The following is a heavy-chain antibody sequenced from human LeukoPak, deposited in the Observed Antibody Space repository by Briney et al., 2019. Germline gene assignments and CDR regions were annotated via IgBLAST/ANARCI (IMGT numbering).Heavy chain of an antibody. CDR3: ARDGIVGSPLFKFDY. D-gene: IGHD1-26*01. Sequence: GGSLRLSCAASGFTFSSYGMHWVRQAPGKGLEWVAVIWYDGTNKYYADSVKGRFTISRDNSKNTLYLQMNSLRAEDTAVYYCARDGIVGSPLFKFDYWGQGTLVTVSS. J-gene: IGHJ4*02. V-gene: IGHV3-30*19. CDR2: IWYDGTNK. CDR1: GFTFSSYG.